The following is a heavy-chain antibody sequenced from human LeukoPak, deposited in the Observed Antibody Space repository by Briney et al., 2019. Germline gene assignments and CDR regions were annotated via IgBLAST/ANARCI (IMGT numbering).Heavy chain of an antibody. D-gene: IGHD5-12*01. CDR2: INPSGGST. CDR3: AREGEIGYDLSDY. V-gene: IGHV1-46*01. J-gene: IGHJ4*02. CDR1: GYTFTNYY. Sequence: GASVKVSCKASGYTFTNYYMNWVRQAPGQGLEWMGIINPSGGSTSYAQKFQGRVTETRDTFTSTVYMELSSLRSEDTAMYYCAREGEIGYDLSDYWGQGTLVTVSS.